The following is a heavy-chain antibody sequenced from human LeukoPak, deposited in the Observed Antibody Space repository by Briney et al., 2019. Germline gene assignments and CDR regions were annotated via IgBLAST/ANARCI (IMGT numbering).Heavy chain of an antibody. J-gene: IGHJ6*02. CDR1: GGSISSYY. D-gene: IGHD4-17*01. CDR2: IYTSGST. Sequence: SETLSLTCTVSGGSISSYYWSWIRQPAGKGLEWIGRIYTSGSTNYNPPLKSRVTMSVDTSKNQFPLKLSSVTAADTAVYYCAKVWEANYGDHNYYGMDVWGQGTTVTVSS. V-gene: IGHV4-4*07. CDR3: AKVWEANYGDHNYYGMDV.